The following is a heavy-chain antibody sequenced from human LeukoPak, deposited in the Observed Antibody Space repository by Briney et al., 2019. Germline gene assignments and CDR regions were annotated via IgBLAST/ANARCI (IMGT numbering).Heavy chain of an antibody. CDR1: GYTFSTYD. CDR3: ARKAIVAAGINWFDP. V-gene: IGHV1-8*01. Sequence: VASVKVSCKASGYTFSTYDINWVRQATGQGLEWMGWMNPNSGITGYAQKFQGRVTMTRNTSISTAYMELSSLRSEDTAVYYCARKAIVAAGINWFDPWGQGTLVTVSS. J-gene: IGHJ5*02. CDR2: MNPNSGIT. D-gene: IGHD6-13*01.